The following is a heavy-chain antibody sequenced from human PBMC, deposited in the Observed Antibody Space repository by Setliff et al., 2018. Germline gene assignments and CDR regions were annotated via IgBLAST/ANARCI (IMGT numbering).Heavy chain of an antibody. J-gene: IGHJ6*02. V-gene: IGHV4-34*01. CDR2: INHSGST. CDR1: GGSFTTYF. CDR3: ARLSWDGLRYHGLDV. D-gene: IGHD3-10*01. Sequence: SETLSLTCAVYGGSFTTYFWSWIRQPPGKGLEWIGEINHSGSTNYNPSLKSRVTISVDTSTNQFSLKLRSVTAADTAVYYCARLSWDGLRYHGLDVWGQGTTVTVSS.